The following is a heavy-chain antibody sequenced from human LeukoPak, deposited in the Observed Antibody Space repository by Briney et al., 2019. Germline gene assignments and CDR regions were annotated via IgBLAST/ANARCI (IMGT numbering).Heavy chain of an antibody. J-gene: IGHJ4*02. CDR3: AKGPVADSGYDLGGGYFDY. CDR2: ISWNSGSI. Sequence: PGGSLRLSCAASGFTFDDYAMHWVRQAPGKGLEWVSGISWNSGSIGYADSVKGRFTISRDSAKNSLYLQMNSLRAEDMALYYCAKGPVADSGYDLGGGYFDYWGQGTLVTVSS. CDR1: GFTFDDYA. V-gene: IGHV3-9*03. D-gene: IGHD5-12*01.